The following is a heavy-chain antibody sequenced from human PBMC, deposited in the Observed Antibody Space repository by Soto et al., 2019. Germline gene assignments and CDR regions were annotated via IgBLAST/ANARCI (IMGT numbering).Heavy chain of an antibody. D-gene: IGHD3-16*02. CDR2: IKSKTDGGTT. CDR3: TTESSSYRGWGFFDY. V-gene: IGHV3-15*01. J-gene: IGHJ4*02. Sequence: RLSCAASGFTFSNAWMSWVRQAPGKGLEWVGRIKSKTDGGTTDYAAPVKGRFTISRDDSKNTLYLQMNSLKTEDTAVYYCTTESSSYRGWGFFDYWGQGTLVTVSS. CDR1: GFTFSNAW.